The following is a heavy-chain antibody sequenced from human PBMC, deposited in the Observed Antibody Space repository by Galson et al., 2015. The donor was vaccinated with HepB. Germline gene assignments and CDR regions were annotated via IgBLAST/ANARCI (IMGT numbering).Heavy chain of an antibody. Sequence: SVKVSCKASGGTFSSYAISWVRQAPGQGLEWMGGIIPIFGTANYAQKFQGRVTITADESTSTAYMELSSLRSEDTAVYYCARDSYCSGGSCYSATPYYSMDVWGQGTTVTVSS. J-gene: IGHJ6*02. V-gene: IGHV1-69*13. CDR3: ARDSYCSGGSCYSATPYYSMDV. D-gene: IGHD2-15*01. CDR2: IIPIFGTA. CDR1: GGTFSSYA.